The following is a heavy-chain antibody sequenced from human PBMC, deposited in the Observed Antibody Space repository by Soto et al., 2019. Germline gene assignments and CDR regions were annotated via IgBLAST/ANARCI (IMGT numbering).Heavy chain of an antibody. V-gene: IGHV4-4*07. Sequence: SETLSLTCIVSGVSVRSYTWSWVRPPANKGLEWIGRVFSSVSATYNPSLKSRVSISMDTPENRISLKLDSVTAADAGVYFCARDGMTTGDTWGPGTLVTVSS. CDR1: GVSVRSYT. CDR2: VFSSVSA. D-gene: IGHD2-21*02. J-gene: IGHJ4*02. CDR3: ARDGMTTGDT.